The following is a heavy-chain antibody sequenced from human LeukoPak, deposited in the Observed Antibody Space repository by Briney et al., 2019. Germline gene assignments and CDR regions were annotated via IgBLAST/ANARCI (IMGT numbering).Heavy chain of an antibody. D-gene: IGHD5-18*01. V-gene: IGHV1-8*01. CDR1: GYTFTSYD. J-gene: IGHJ4*02. CDR2: MNPNSDNT. CDR3: AKRGHSYGDFDY. Sequence: ASVKVSCKASGYTFTSYDINWVRQATGQGLEWMGWMNPNSDNTGYAQKFQGRVTMTSNTSISTAYMELSSLRPEDTAVYYCAKRGHSYGDFDYWGQGTLVTVSS.